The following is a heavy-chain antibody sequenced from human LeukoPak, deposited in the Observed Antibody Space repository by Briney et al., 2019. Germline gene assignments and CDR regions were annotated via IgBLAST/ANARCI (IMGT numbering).Heavy chain of an antibody. Sequence: SETLSLTCAVSGGSISSYYWNWIWQPPGKGLEGIGYIYYSGSTNYNPSLKSRVAISIDTSKNQLSLKLSSVTAADTAVYYCATDVRGLVPYYFHFWGQGTLVTVSS. J-gene: IGHJ4*02. D-gene: IGHD3-10*02. V-gene: IGHV4-59*01. CDR1: GGSISSYY. CDR3: ATDVRGLVPYYFHF. CDR2: IYYSGST.